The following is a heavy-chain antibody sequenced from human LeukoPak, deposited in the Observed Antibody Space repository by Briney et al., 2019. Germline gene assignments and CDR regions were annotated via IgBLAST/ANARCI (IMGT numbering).Heavy chain of an antibody. CDR1: GGSFSGYY. J-gene: IGHJ4*02. D-gene: IGHD4-23*01. CDR2: IYTSGST. V-gene: IGHV4-4*07. Sequence: PSETLSLTCAVYGGSFSGYYWSWIRQPAGKGLEWIGRIYTSGSTNYNPSLKSRVTISVDTSKNQFSLKLSSVTAADTAVYYCARDPGGGNPDYWGQGTLVTVPS. CDR3: ARDPGGGNPDY.